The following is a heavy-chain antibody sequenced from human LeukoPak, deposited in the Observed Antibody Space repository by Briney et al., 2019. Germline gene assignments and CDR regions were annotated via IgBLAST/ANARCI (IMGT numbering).Heavy chain of an antibody. V-gene: IGHV3-48*03. CDR3: AKAQGYYYDSSGYLLGY. CDR1: GFTFSSYE. J-gene: IGHJ4*02. CDR2: ISSSGSTI. D-gene: IGHD3-22*01. Sequence: GGSLRLSCAASGFTFSSYEMNWVRQAPGKGLEWVSYISSSGSTIYYADSVKGRFTISRDNAKNSLYLQMNSLRAEDTAVYYCAKAQGYYYDSSGYLLGYWGQGTLVTVSS.